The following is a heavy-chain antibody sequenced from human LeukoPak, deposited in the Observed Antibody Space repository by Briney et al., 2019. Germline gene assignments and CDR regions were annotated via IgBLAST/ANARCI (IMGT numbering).Heavy chain of an antibody. D-gene: IGHD3-10*01. CDR2: IKYDGSEN. J-gene: IGHJ3*02. CDR3: ARARGFDM. V-gene: IGHV3-7*01. CDR1: GFTFSDLW. Sequence: GGSLRLSCVASGFTFSDLWMSWVRQAPGKGLQWVANIKYDGSENYYLDSVKGRFTISRDNARNSVFLQMNNLRAEDTAVYYCARARGFDMWGQGTKVTVSS.